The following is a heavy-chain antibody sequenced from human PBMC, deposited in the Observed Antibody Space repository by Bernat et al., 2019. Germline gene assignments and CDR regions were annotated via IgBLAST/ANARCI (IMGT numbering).Heavy chain of an antibody. CDR1: GGTFSSYA. V-gene: IGHV1-69*01. Sequence: QVQLVQSGAEVKKPGSSVKVSCKASGGTFSSYAISWVRQAPGQGLEWMGGSIPIFGTAKYAQKVKGRVKITGDGFTSGAYMELRSLGSGDTAMYYCTRDSSGGNYYDSRGYFDVRGRGTLITIS. D-gene: IGHD3-22*01. CDR3: TRDSSGGNYYDSRGYFDV. CDR2: SIPIFGTA. J-gene: IGHJ4*01.